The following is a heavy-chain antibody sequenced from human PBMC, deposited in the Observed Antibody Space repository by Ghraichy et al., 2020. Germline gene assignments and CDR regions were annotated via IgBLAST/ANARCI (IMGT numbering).Heavy chain of an antibody. D-gene: IGHD2-15*01. Sequence: SVKVSCKTSGGTFSSSSISWIRQAPAHGLEWMGDIVPMFATANYAQKFQGRVTITGDESTSTVYMELRSLTSEDTAVYYCTRQNRAVVAASDYWGQGTLVTISS. CDR2: IVPMFATA. J-gene: IGHJ4*02. V-gene: IGHV1-69*13. CDR3: TRQNRAVVAASDY. CDR1: GGTFSSSS.